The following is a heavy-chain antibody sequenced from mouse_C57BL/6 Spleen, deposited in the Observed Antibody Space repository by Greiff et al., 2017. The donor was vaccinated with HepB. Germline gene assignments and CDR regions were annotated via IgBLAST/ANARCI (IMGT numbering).Heavy chain of an antibody. CDR2: IYPSASET. J-gene: IGHJ1*03. Sequence: QVQLQQPGAELVRPGSSVKLSCKASGYTFTSYWMDWVKQRPGQGLEWIGNIYPSASETHYTQKFKDKATLTVDKSSSTAYMQLSSLTSEDSAVYYGARPVVGYWYCDVWGTGTTVTVSS. CDR1: GYTFTSYW. D-gene: IGHD1-1*01. CDR3: ARPVVGYWYCDV. V-gene: IGHV1-61*01.